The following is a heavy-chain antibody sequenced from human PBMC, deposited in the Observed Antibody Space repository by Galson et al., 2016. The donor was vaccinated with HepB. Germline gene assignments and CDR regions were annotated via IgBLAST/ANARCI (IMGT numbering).Heavy chain of an antibody. CDR3: ARHTSVPKTRGFDL. CDR1: GDSISGANW. V-gene: IGHV4-4*02. Sequence: SETLSLTCAVSGDSISGANWWSWVRQSPEQGLEWIGEIFHTGTTHYNPSFDSRVTISMDQSQNQLSLSLNAVTAADTAVYYCARHTSVPKTRGFDLWGRGTLVSVSS. D-gene: IGHD4-11*01. J-gene: IGHJ2*01. CDR2: IFHTGTT.